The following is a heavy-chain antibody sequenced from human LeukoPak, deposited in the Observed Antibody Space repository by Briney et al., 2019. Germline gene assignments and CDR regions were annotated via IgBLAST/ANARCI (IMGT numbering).Heavy chain of an antibody. CDR3: ARDSPYSGYDYYYYYMDV. V-gene: IGHV4-4*07. CDR2: IYTSGST. CDR1: GGSISSYY. D-gene: IGHD5-12*01. J-gene: IGHJ6*03. Sequence: PSETLSLTCTVSGGSISSYYWSWIRQPAGKGLEWIGRIYTSGSTNYNPSLKSRVTMSVDTSKNQFSLKLSSVTAADTAVYYCARDSPYSGYDYYYYYMDVWSKGTTVTVSS.